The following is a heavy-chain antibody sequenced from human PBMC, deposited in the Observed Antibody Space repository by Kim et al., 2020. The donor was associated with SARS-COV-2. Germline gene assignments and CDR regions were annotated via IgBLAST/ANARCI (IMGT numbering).Heavy chain of an antibody. CDR1: GGSISSYY. CDR3: AGAGIVGATRDDYYYWMD. V-gene: IGHV4-59*08. D-gene: IGHD1-26*01. Sequence: SETLSLTCTVSGGSISSYYWSWIRQPPGKGLEWIGYIYDSGSTNYNPSLKSRVAISVDTSKNQFSLKLRSVTAADTAGFYCAGAGIVGATRDDYYYWMD. J-gene: IGHJ6*01. CDR2: IYDSGST.